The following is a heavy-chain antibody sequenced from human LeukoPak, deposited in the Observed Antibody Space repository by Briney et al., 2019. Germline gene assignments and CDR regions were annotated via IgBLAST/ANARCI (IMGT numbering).Heavy chain of an antibody. CDR3: ARSPLNYGDYAPHDY. D-gene: IGHD4-17*01. CDR1: GFTCSSYK. J-gene: IGHJ4*02. Sequence: PGGSLRLSCAASGFTCSSYKMNWVRQAPGKGLEWISCISSSSSDIRYTSSVRGRFTISRDNTRNSLYLQMDSLRADDTAVYYCARSPLNYGDYAPHDYWGQGTLVTVSS. V-gene: IGHV3-21*01. CDR2: ISSSSSDI.